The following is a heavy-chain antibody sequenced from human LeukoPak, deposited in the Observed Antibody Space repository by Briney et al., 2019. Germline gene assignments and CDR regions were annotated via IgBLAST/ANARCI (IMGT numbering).Heavy chain of an antibody. CDR3: ARGRRWAAAGIAY. D-gene: IGHD6-13*01. J-gene: IGHJ4*02. Sequence: KASETLSLTCSVSSYSINSNYYWGWIRQPPGKGLEWIGNIYYSGSTYYSPSLKSRVTISVDTSKNQFSLRLSSVTAADTAVYYCARGRRWAAAGIAYWGQGTLVTVSS. CDR2: IYYSGST. CDR1: SYSINSNYY. V-gene: IGHV4-38-2*02.